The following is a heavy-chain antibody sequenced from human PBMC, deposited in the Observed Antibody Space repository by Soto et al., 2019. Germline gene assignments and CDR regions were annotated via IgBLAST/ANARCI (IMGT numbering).Heavy chain of an antibody. CDR2: ISSSGSST. J-gene: IGHJ6*03. D-gene: IGHD1-20*01. CDR1: GFIFSDYA. CDR3: AKYEWNVPTYYYYMDV. V-gene: IGHV3-23*01. Sequence: EVQLLESGGGLVQPGGSLRLSCAASGFIFSDYAMSWVRQAPGKGLEWVSGISSSGSSTYYADSVKGRFTISRDKSKNKLTVQMTRLRAEDTAVYYCAKYEWNVPTYYYYMDVWGKGTTVTVSS.